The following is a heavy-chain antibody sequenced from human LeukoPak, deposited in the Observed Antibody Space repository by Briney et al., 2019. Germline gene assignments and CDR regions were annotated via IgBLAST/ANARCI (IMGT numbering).Heavy chain of an antibody. J-gene: IGHJ4*02. Sequence: GGSLRLSCAASGFTFSSYAMSWVRQAPGKGLEWVSSILGSGGQTFYADSVKGRFTISRDNSNNILFLHMDRLRVEDTALYYCAKDMKPDGLWDADYWGQGTLVTVSS. CDR1: GFTFSSYA. CDR2: ILGSGGQT. V-gene: IGHV3-23*01. D-gene: IGHD1-14*01. CDR3: AKDMKPDGLWDADY.